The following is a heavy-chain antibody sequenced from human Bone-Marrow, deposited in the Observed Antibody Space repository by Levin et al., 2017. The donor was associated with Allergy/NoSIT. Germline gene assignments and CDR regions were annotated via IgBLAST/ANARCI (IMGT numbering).Heavy chain of an antibody. CDR2: IANYNGIS. CDR1: GYTFISYG. CDR3: ATVLRARDRKAFDS. J-gene: IGHJ4*02. Sequence: ASVKVSCKASGYTFISYGISWVRLAPGHGLEWMGWIANYNGISKYAERFQGRLTMTTDTSTRTAYMELRSLRPDDTAVYFCATVLRARDRKAFDSWGQGTLVTVSS. V-gene: IGHV1-18*01.